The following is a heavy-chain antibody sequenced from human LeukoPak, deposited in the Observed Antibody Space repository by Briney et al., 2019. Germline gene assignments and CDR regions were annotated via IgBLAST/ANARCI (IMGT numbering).Heavy chain of an antibody. J-gene: IGHJ3*02. CDR3: ATGVCSSTSCYQADAFDI. CDR1: GGSISSYY. D-gene: IGHD2-2*01. Sequence: PSETLSLTCTVSGGSISSYYWSWIRQPPGKGLEWIGYIYYSGSTYYNPSLKSRVTISVDTSKNQFSLKLSSVPAADTAVYYCATGVCSSTSCYQADAFDIWGQGTMVTVSS. CDR2: IYYSGST. V-gene: IGHV4-59*04.